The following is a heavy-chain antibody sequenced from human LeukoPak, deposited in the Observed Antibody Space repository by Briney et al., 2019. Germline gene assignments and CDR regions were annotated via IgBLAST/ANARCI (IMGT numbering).Heavy chain of an antibody. CDR2: MNPNSGNI. V-gene: IGHV1-8*01. D-gene: IGHD3-10*01. CDR1: GYTFTSYD. J-gene: IGHJ4*02. Sequence: ASVKVSCKASGYTFTSYDINWVRQATGQGLEWMGWMNPNSGNIGYAQKFQGRVTMTRNTSISTAYMELSSLRSEDTAVYHCARDPGLWVEYYFDYWGQGTLVTVSS. CDR3: ARDPGLWVEYYFDY.